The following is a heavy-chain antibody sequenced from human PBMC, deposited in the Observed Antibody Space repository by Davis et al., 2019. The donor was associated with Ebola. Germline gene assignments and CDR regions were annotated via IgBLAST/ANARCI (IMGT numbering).Heavy chain of an antibody. CDR1: GGSFSGYY. D-gene: IGHD3-10*01. Sequence: MPSETLSLTCAFYGGSFSGYYWSWIWQPPGKGLERIGYIYYSGSTNYNPSLKSRVTISVDTSKNQFSLKLSSVTAADTAVYYCARGLGAYGSWFDPWGQGTLVTVSS. J-gene: IGHJ5*02. CDR2: IYYSGST. CDR3: ARGLGAYGSWFDP. V-gene: IGHV4-59*01.